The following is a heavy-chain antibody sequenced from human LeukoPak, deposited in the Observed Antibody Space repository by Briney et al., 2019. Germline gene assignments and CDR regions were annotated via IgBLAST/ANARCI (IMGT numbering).Heavy chain of an antibody. CDR1: GLTFDDYA. Sequence: GGSLRLSCAASGLTFDDYAMHWVRQAPGEGLEWVSGISWNSGSIGYADSVKGRLTISRDNAKNSLYLQMNSLRAEDTAVYYCAKDRGGYYDSSGYYSLDYWGQGTLVTVSS. D-gene: IGHD3-22*01. CDR2: ISWNSGSI. V-gene: IGHV3-9*01. CDR3: AKDRGGYYDSSGYYSLDY. J-gene: IGHJ4*02.